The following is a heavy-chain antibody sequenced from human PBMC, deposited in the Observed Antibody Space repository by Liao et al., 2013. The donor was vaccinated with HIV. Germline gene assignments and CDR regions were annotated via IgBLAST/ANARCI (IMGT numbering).Heavy chain of an antibody. J-gene: IGHJ4*02. D-gene: IGHD3-16*01. CDR1: GGSISSGSYY. V-gene: IGHV4-61*02. CDR2: IYTSGST. CDR3: ARGLNTLYLLDY. Sequence: QVQLQESGPGLVKPSQTLSLTCTVSGGSISSGSYYWSWIRQPAGKGLEWIGRIYTSGSTNYNPSLKSRVTISVDTSKNQFSLKLSSVTAADTAVYYCARGLNTLYLLDYWGQGTLVTVSS.